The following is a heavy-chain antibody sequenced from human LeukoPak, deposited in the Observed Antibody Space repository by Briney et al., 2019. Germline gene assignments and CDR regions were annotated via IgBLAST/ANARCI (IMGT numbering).Heavy chain of an antibody. CDR2: ISSGSSYT. CDR1: GFIFSSFE. Sequence: PGGSLRLSCAASGFIFSSFEMSWIRQAPGKGLEWVSYISSGSSYTNYADSVKGRFTISRDNAKNSLYLQMDSLRAEDTAVYFCACVRGGYYFDCWGQGTLVTVSS. J-gene: IGHJ4*02. V-gene: IGHV3-11*03. CDR3: ACVRGGYYFDC. D-gene: IGHD3-10*02.